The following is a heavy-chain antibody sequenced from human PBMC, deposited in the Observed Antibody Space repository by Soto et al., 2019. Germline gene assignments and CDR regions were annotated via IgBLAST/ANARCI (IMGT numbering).Heavy chain of an antibody. CDR2: ISYDGTNK. CDR1: GFTFSTYG. CDR3: AKDSTYESYYFDH. J-gene: IGHJ4*02. D-gene: IGHD1-26*01. Sequence: PGGSLRLSCAAFGFTFSTYGMHWVRQVPGKGLEWVAVISYDGTNKYYAESVKGRFAISRDNSKNTLFLQMNSLRAEDTAVYYCAKDSTYESYYFDHWGQGTLVTVSS. V-gene: IGHV3-30*18.